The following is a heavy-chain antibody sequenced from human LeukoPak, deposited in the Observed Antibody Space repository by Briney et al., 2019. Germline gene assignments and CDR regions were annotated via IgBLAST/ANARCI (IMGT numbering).Heavy chain of an antibody. V-gene: IGHV4-34*01. D-gene: IGHD6-6*01. CDR2: INHSGST. CDR1: GGSFSGYY. J-gene: IGHJ4*02. CDR3: ARGLRYSSSWGPPTRHYFDY. Sequence: SETLSLTCAVYGGSFSGYYWSWIRQPPGKGLEWIGEINHSGSTNYNPSLKSRVTISVDTSKNQFSLKLSSVTAADTAVYYCARGLRYSSSWGPPTRHYFDYWGQGTLVTVSS.